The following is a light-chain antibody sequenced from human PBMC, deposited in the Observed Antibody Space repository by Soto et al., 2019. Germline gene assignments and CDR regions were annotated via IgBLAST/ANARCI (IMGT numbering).Light chain of an antibody. Sequence: EIVLTQSPGTLPLSPGERATLSCRASQSVSSSYLAWYQQKPGQAPRLLIYGASSRATGIPDRFSGSGSGTDFTLTIRRLEPEDFAVYYCQQYGSSLSWTFGQGTKVEIK. J-gene: IGKJ1*01. CDR3: QQYGSSLSWT. V-gene: IGKV3-20*01. CDR1: QSVSSSY. CDR2: GAS.